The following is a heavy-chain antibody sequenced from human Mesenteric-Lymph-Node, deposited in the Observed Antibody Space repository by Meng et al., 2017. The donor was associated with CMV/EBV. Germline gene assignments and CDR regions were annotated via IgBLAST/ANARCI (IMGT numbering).Heavy chain of an antibody. CDR1: GYSISSGYY. CDR3: ARDSVMVRGIFHYYYGMDV. D-gene: IGHD3-10*01. Sequence: GSLRLSCTVSGYSISSGYYWGWIRQPPGKGLEWIGSIYHSGSTYYNPSLKSRVTISVDTSKNQFSLKLSSVTAADTAVYYCARDSVMVRGIFHYYYGMDVWGQGTTVTVSS. J-gene: IGHJ6*02. CDR2: IYHSGST. V-gene: IGHV4-38-2*02.